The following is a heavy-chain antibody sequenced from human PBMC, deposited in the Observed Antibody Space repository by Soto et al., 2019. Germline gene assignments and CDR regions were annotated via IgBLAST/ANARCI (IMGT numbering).Heavy chain of an antibody. D-gene: IGHD3-3*01. CDR1: GDSVTSHY. CDR3: ARMGDFWSGPGELDP. Sequence: PSETLSLTCSFSGDSVTSHYLTWIRQSPGKGLEWIGSVYYNGFSYYNPPLKSRVTISVDTSKNQFSLKLTSVTVADTAVYYCARMGDFWSGPGELDPWGQGTLVTVSS. V-gene: IGHV4-59*02. J-gene: IGHJ5*02. CDR2: VYYNGFS.